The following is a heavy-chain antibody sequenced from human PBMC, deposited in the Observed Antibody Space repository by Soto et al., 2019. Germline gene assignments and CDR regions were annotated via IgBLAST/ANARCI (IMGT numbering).Heavy chain of an antibody. Sequence: WGSLRLSCAASGFTFSSYSMNWVRQAPGKGLEWVSSISSSSSYIYYADSVKGRFTISRDNAKNSLYLQMNSLRAEDTAVYYCARDGAWNDVFDGYYFDYWGQGTLVTSPQ. CDR3: ARDGAWNDVFDGYYFDY. CDR2: ISSSSSYI. D-gene: IGHD1-1*01. J-gene: IGHJ4*02. V-gene: IGHV3-21*01. CDR1: GFTFSSYS.